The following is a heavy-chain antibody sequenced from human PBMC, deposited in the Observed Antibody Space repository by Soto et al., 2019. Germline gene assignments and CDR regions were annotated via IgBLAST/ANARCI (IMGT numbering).Heavy chain of an antibody. D-gene: IGHD2-8*01. CDR2: ISGSGGST. Sequence: HPGGSLRLSCAASGFTFSSYAMSWVRQAPGKGLEWVSAISGSGGSTYYADSVKGRFTISRDNSKNTLYLQMNSLRAEDTAVYYCAKDLGYCTNGVCYDTGNYGMDVWGQGTTVTVSS. CDR3: AKDLGYCTNGVCYDTGNYGMDV. CDR1: GFTFSSYA. V-gene: IGHV3-23*01. J-gene: IGHJ6*02.